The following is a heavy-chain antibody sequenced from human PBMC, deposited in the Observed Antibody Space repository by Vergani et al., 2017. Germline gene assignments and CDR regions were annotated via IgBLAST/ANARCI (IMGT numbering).Heavy chain of an antibody. CDR2: ISSSSSYI. J-gene: IGHJ3*02. Sequence: EVQLVESGGGLVKPGGSLRLSCAASGFTFSSYSMNWVRQAPGKGLEWVSSISSSSSYIYYADSVKGRFTISRDNAKNSLYLQMNSRRAEDTAVYYCARLGYCSSTSCVAFDIWGQGTMVTVSS. CDR1: GFTFSSYS. V-gene: IGHV3-21*01. D-gene: IGHD2-2*01. CDR3: ARLGYCSSTSCVAFDI.